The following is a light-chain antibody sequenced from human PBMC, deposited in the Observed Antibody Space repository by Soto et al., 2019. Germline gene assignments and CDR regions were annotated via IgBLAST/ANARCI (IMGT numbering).Light chain of an antibody. Sequence: SVLTQPPSVSAAPGQKVTISCSGSSSHIGNNYVSWYQQLPGIAPKLLIYDNNKRPSGIPDRFSGSKSGTSATLGITGLQTGDEADYYCGTWDSSLSAVVFGGGTKLTVL. J-gene: IGLJ2*01. CDR3: GTWDSSLSAVV. CDR2: DNN. CDR1: SSHIGNNY. V-gene: IGLV1-51*01.